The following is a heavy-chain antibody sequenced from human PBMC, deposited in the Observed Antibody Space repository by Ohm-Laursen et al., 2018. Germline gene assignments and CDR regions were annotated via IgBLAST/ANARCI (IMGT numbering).Heavy chain of an antibody. CDR1: GYSISSAYY. CDR2: IYHPGST. Sequence: TLSLTCAVSGYSISSAYYWGWIRQAPGQGLEWIGSIYHPGSTYYNPSLKSRVSISVDTSKNQFSLKLNFVTAADTAVYYCARDSGPPKYYYYGLDVWGQGTTVTVSS. D-gene: IGHD1-14*01. V-gene: IGHV4-38-2*02. CDR3: ARDSGPPKYYYYGLDV. J-gene: IGHJ6*02.